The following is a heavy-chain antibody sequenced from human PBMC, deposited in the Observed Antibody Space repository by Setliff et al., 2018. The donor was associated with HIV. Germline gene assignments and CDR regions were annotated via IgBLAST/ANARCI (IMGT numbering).Heavy chain of an antibody. Sequence: ASVKVSCKASGYTFTDYFMHWVRQAPGQGLEWMGWISPNNGDTNIPQRFRGRVTITRDTSASTAYMELSSLRSEDTAVYYCAGDGGDTAMVSYYYYYYMDVWGKGTTVTVSS. D-gene: IGHD5-18*01. J-gene: IGHJ6*03. V-gene: IGHV1-2*02. CDR1: GYTFTDYF. CDR3: AGDGGDTAMVSYYYYYYMDV. CDR2: ISPNNGDT.